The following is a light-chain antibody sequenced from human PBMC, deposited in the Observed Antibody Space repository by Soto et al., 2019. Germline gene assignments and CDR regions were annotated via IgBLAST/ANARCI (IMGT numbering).Light chain of an antibody. CDR3: LQDINYPWT. CDR1: QGIGNA. V-gene: IGKV1-6*01. J-gene: IGKJ1*01. Sequence: AIQMTQSPSSLSASVGDRVTISCRASQGIGNALGWYQQNPGKPPKVLIYGASNLQSGVPPSFSGSGSGTDFTLGISSLQPEDSATYYCLQDINYPWTFGQGTKVEI. CDR2: GAS.